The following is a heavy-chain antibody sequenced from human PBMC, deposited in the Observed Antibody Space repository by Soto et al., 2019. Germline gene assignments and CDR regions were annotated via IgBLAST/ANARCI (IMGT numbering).Heavy chain of an antibody. CDR2: INHSGST. D-gene: IGHD2-15*01. J-gene: IGHJ3*02. CDR1: GGSFSGYY. CDR3: ARGPSRGVVVVAANI. V-gene: IGHV4-34*01. Sequence: SETLSLTCAVYGGSFSGYYWSWIRQPPGKGLEWIGEINHSGSTNYNPSLKSRVTISVDTSKNQFSLKLSSVTAADTAVYYCARGPSRGVVVVAANIWGQGTMVTAS.